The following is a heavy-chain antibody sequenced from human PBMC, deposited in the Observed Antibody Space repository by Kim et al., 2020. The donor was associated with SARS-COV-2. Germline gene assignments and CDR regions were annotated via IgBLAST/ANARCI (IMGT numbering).Heavy chain of an antibody. Sequence: GGSLRLSFAASGFTFSDFYMTWIRQAPGKGLEWVSYISGSGGTIYYTDSVKSRFTISRDNAKNSLYLQMNSLRAEDTAVYYCARRYSTSPFDAFDIWGQGTMVTVSS. V-gene: IGHV3-11*01. J-gene: IGHJ3*02. CDR2: ISGSGGTI. CDR1: GFTFSDFY. CDR3: ARRYSTSPFDAFDI. D-gene: IGHD6-6*01.